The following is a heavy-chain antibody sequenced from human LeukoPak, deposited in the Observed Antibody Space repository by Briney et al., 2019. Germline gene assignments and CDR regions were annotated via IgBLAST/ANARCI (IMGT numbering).Heavy chain of an antibody. CDR3: ANQQWLVPNWFDP. CDR1: GFTFSSYA. CDR2: ISGSGGST. D-gene: IGHD6-19*01. V-gene: IGHV3-23*01. J-gene: IGHJ5*02. Sequence: GSLRLSCAASGFTFSSYAMSWVRQAPGKGLEWVSAISGSGGSTYYADSVKGRFTISRNNSKNTLYLQMNSLRAEDTAVYYCANQQWLVPNWFDPWGQGTLVTVSS.